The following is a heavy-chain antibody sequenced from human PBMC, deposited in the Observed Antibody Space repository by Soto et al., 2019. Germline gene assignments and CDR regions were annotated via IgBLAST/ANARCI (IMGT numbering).Heavy chain of an antibody. J-gene: IGHJ6*02. CDR2: IWYDGSNK. V-gene: IGHV3-33*01. CDR3: ARAVDGLGFRSYYYGMDL. D-gene: IGHD6-19*01. CDR1: GFTFSSYG. Sequence: GGSLRLSCAASGFTFSSYGMHWVRQAPGKGLEWVAVIWYDGSNKYYADSVKGRFTISRDNSKNTLYLQMNSLRAEDTAVYYCARAVDGLGFRSYYYGMDLWGQGTTVTVSS.